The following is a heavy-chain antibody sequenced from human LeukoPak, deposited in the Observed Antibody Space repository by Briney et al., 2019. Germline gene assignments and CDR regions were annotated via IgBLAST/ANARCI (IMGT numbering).Heavy chain of an antibody. J-gene: IGHJ6*03. CDR1: SYSISSGYY. V-gene: IGHV4-38-2*01. CDR3: ARLGPGRDYYYMDV. Sequence: PSETLSLTCAVSSYSISSGYYWGWIRQPPGKGLEWIGSIYHSGSTYYNPSLKSRVTISVDTSKNQFSLKLSSVTAADTPVYYCARLGPGRDYYYMDVWGKGTTVTVSS. CDR2: IYHSGST.